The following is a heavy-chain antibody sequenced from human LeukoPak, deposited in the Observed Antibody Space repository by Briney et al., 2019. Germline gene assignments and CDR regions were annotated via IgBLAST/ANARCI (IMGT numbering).Heavy chain of an antibody. CDR2: IKSDESST. D-gene: IGHD2-15*01. CDR1: GFTISSYW. CDR3: ARDAAAYCSGGSCYPRY. V-gene: IGHV3-74*01. Sequence: PGGSLRLSCAASGFTISSYWMHWVRQAPGKGLVCVSRIKSDESSTTYADSVKGRFTTSRDNAKNTLYLQMNSLRAEDTAVYYCARDAAAYCSGGSCYPRYWGQGTLVTVSS. J-gene: IGHJ4*02.